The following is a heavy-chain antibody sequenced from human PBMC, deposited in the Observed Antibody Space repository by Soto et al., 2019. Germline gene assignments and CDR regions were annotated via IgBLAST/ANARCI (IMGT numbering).Heavy chain of an antibody. CDR1: GGSISSGGYY. V-gene: IGHV4-31*03. D-gene: IGHD4-4*01. CDR3: AREDYSNLYYSYGMDV. CDR2: IYYSRRT. J-gene: IGHJ6*02. Sequence: QVQLQESGPGLVKPSQPLSLTCTVSGGSISSGGYYWSGIRQHPGKGLEWIGEIYYSRRTYYNPSLKSRVTIPVDTSKNQFSLKLSSVTAADTAVYYCAREDYSNLYYSYGMDVWGQGTPVTVSS.